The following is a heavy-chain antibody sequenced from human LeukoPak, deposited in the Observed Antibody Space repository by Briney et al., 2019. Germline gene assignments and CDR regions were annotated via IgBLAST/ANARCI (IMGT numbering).Heavy chain of an antibody. Sequence: GGSLRLSCTASGFTFSNYAMSWVRQAPGKGLEWVSGITGSGGSTYYADSVRGRFTISRDTSKNTLYLQMNSLSAEDTAVYYCAKGYFGSGIDYNLDYWGRGALVTVSS. CDR2: ITGSGGST. V-gene: IGHV3-23*01. CDR1: GFTFSNYA. J-gene: IGHJ4*02. CDR3: AKGYFGSGIDYNLDY. D-gene: IGHD3-10*01.